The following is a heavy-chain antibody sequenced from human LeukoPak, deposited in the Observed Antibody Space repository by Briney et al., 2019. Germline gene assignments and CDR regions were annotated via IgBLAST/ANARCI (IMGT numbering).Heavy chain of an antibody. CDR2: IYYSGST. V-gene: IGHV4-59*08. D-gene: IGHD3-10*01. Sequence: TSETLSLTCTVSGGSISSYYWSWIRQPPGKGLEWIGYIYYSGSTNYNPSLKSRVTISVDTSKNQFSLKLSSVTAADTAVYYCARRALLWFGEIGGMDVWGQGTTVTVSS. CDR3: ARRALLWFGEIGGMDV. J-gene: IGHJ6*02. CDR1: GGSISSYY.